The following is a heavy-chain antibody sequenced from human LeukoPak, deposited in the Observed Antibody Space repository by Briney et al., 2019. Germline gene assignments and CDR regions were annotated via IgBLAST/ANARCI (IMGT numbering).Heavy chain of an antibody. CDR2: ISVSGANT. J-gene: IGHJ4*02. D-gene: IGHD1-26*01. V-gene: IGHV3-23*01. CDR3: PSGSRGYFDY. Sequence: GGSLRLSCVASGFTFSSYAMTWVRQAPGKGLEWVSAISVSGANTYYADSVKGRFTISRDNSKNTLYLQMNSLGAEDTAVYYCPSGSRGYFDYWGQGALVTVS. CDR1: GFTFSSYA.